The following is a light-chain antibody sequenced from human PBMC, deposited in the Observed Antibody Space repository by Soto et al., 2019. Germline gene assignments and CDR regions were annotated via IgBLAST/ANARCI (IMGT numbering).Light chain of an antibody. J-gene: IGKJ2*01. CDR1: QSISKS. CDR3: QQYTAYPYT. V-gene: IGKV1-5*01. Sequence: DIQMTQSPSTLSASVADRVTITCRASQSISKSLAWYQQQPGQAPNLLVYDASSLQSGVPSRFSGSGSGTEFTLTITSLQPDDFATYYCQQYTAYPYTFGQGTKLEIK. CDR2: DAS.